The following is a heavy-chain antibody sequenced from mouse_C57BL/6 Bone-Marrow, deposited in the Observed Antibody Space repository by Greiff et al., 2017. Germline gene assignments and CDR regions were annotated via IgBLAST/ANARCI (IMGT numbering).Heavy chain of an antibody. CDR3: ARSLTGTRAMDY. CDR1: GYTFTSYG. Sequence: QVQLQQSGAELARPGASVKLSCKASGYTFTSYGISWVKQRTGQGLEWIGEIYPRSGNTYYNEKFKGKATLTADKSSSTAYMELRSLTSEDSAVYFCARSLTGTRAMDYWGQGTSVTVSS. V-gene: IGHV1-81*01. J-gene: IGHJ4*01. CDR2: IYPRSGNT. D-gene: IGHD4-1*01.